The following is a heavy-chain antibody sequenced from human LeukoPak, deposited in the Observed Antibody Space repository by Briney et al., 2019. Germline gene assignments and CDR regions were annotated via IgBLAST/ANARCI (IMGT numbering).Heavy chain of an antibody. V-gene: IGHV4-39*01. Sequence: SETLSLTCTVSGGTISNSGYYWGWIRQPPGKGLEWIGSISYSGSTYYTPSLKSRLTISVDTSNSQFSLKLSSVTAADTAVYYCASPFLINWGQGTLVTVSS. CDR1: GGTISNSGYY. CDR3: ASPFLIN. D-gene: IGHD2/OR15-2a*01. J-gene: IGHJ4*02. CDR2: ISYSGST.